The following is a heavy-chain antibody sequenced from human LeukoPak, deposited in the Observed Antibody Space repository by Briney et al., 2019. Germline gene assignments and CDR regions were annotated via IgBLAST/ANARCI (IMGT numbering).Heavy chain of an antibody. CDR2: ISSSGGST. CDR1: GFTFSSYA. Sequence: PGGSLRLSCAASGFTFSSYAMSWVRQAPGKGLEWVSAISSSGGSTYYADSVKGRFTISRDNSKNTLYLQMNSLRAEDTAVYYCAAESAIAAAGTLYYYYGMDVWGQGTAVTVSS. CDR3: AAESAIAAAGTLYYYYGMDV. D-gene: IGHD6-13*01. J-gene: IGHJ6*02. V-gene: IGHV3-23*01.